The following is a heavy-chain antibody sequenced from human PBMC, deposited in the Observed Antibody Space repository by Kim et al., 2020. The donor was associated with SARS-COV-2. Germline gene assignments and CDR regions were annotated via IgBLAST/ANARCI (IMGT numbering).Heavy chain of an antibody. Sequence: SETLSLTCTVSGGSISSYYWSWIRQPPGKGLEWIGYIYYSGSTNYNPSLKSRVTISVDTSKNQFSLKLSSVTAADTAVYYCARVRDYGDHYYFDYWGQGTLVTVSS. CDR2: IYYSGST. J-gene: IGHJ4*02. V-gene: IGHV4-59*13. CDR1: GGSISSYY. D-gene: IGHD4-17*01. CDR3: ARVRDYGDHYYFDY.